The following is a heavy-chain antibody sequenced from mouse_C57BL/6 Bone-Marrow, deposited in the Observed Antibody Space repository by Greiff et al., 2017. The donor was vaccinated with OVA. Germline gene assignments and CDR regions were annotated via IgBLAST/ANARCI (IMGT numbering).Heavy chain of an antibody. Sequence: QVQLQQSGAELARPGASVKLSCKASDYTFTSYGISWVKQRTGKGLEWIGEIYPRSGNTYYNEKFKGKATLTADKSSSTAYMELRSLTSEGSAVYFCAGGWSSMDYWGQGTSVTVSS. CDR3: AGGWSSMDY. J-gene: IGHJ4*01. D-gene: IGHD2-3*01. CDR2: IYPRSGNT. CDR1: DYTFTSYG. V-gene: IGHV1-81*01.